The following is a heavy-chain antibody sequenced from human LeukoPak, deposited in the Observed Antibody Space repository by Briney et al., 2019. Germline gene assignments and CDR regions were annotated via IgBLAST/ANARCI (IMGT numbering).Heavy chain of an antibody. CDR1: GFSVSSNY. J-gene: IGHJ4*02. V-gene: IGHV3-23*01. CDR3: AKPYYYDSSGYYS. Sequence: GGSLRLSCEASGFSVSSNYMTWVRQAPGKGLEWVSAISGSGGSTYYADSVKGRFTISRDNSKNTLYLQMNSLRAEDTAVYYCAKPYYYDSSGYYSWGQGTLVTVSS. CDR2: ISGSGGST. D-gene: IGHD3-22*01.